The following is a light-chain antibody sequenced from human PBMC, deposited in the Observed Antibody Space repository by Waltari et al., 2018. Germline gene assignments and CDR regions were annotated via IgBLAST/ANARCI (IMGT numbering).Light chain of an antibody. J-gene: IGKJ1*01. Sequence: EIVLTQSPGTLSLSPGERATLSCRGSQSVSRNYLAGFQQKPGQAPRLLIYGASSRATGTPDRFSGSGSGTDFTLIISRLEPEDFAVYYCQEYDDSPPWTFGQGTKVEIK. CDR1: QSVSRNY. V-gene: IGKV3-20*01. CDR2: GAS. CDR3: QEYDDSPPWT.